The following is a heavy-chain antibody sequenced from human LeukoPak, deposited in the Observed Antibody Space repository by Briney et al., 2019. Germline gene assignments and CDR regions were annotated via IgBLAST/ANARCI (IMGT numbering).Heavy chain of an antibody. D-gene: IGHD3-22*01. Sequence: SETLSLTCTVSGGSISSYYWSWIRQPPGKGLERIWYIYYSGSTNYNPSLKSRVTISVDTSKNQFSLKLSSVTAADTAVYYCARAFSGYYDSSGYPNWFDPWGQGTLVTVSS. J-gene: IGHJ5*02. CDR2: IYYSGST. CDR3: ARAFSGYYDSSGYPNWFDP. V-gene: IGHV4-59*01. CDR1: GGSISSYY.